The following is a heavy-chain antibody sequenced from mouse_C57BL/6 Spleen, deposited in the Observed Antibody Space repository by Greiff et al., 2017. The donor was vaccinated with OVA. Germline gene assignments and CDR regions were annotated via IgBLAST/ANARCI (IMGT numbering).Heavy chain of an antibody. D-gene: IGHD4-1*01. J-gene: IGHJ3*01. CDR1: GYTFTDYY. CDR3: AGLTGSFAY. CDR2: INPYNGGT. V-gene: IGHV1-19*01. Sequence: VQLKESGPVLVKPGASVKMSCKASGYTFTDYYMNWVKQSHGKSLEWIGVINPYNGGTSYNQKFKGKATLTVDKSSSTAYMELNSLTSEDSAVYYCAGLTGSFAYWGQGTLVTVSA.